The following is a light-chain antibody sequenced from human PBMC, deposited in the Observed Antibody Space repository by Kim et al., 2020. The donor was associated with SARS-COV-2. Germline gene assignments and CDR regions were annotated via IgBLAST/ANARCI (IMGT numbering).Light chain of an antibody. V-gene: IGLV7-46*01. J-gene: IGLJ3*02. CDR2: DTS. Sequence: VPIPFDSSTGTVTRSYFPCWFQQKPGQAPRTVIYDTSRKHSWTPARFSGSLLGVKAALTLSGAQPEDEAEYYCSLFYSGSWVFGGGTKVTVL. CDR3: SLFYSGSWV. CDR1: TGTVTRSYF.